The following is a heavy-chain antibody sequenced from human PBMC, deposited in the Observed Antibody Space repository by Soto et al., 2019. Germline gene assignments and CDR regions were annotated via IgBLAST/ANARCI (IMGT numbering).Heavy chain of an antibody. CDR2: IYHSGST. D-gene: IGHD3-3*01. J-gene: IGHJ3*02. CDR3: ARAQDSLRGFAFDI. Sequence: PSETLSLTCAVSGGSISSSNWWSWVRQPPGKGLEWIGEIYHSGSTNYNPSLKSRVTISVDKSKNQFSLKLSSVTAADTAVYYCARAQDSLRGFAFDIWGQGTMVTVSS. CDR1: GGSISSSNW. V-gene: IGHV4-4*02.